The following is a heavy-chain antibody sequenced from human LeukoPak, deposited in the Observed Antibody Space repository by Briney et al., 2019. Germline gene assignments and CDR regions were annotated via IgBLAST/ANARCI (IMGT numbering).Heavy chain of an antibody. CDR3: ARDSAGNQYSSGNFDL. CDR2: LYAGGES. V-gene: IGHV3-53*01. CDR1: GFAVKSSY. J-gene: IGHJ4*02. D-gene: IGHD3-10*01. Sequence: PGGSLRLSCAASGFAVKSSYMNWVRQAPGKGLEWVSVLYAGGESYYADSVLGRFTISRDDSNNTVFLKMNSLTADDTAVYFCARDSAGNQYSSGNFDLWGQGTLVTVSS.